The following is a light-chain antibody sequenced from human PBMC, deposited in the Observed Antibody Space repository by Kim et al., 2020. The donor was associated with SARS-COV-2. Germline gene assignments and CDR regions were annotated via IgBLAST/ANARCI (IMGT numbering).Light chain of an antibody. CDR3: CSYAGSSTFLV. V-gene: IGLV2-23*02. CDR2: EVS. Sequence: QSITISGTGTSSDIGSYNLVAWYQQYPGKAPKLIIYEVSKRPSGVSDRFSGSKSGNTASLTISGLQTEDEADYHCCSYAGSSTFLVFGGGTQLTVL. J-gene: IGLJ2*01. CDR1: SSDIGSYNL.